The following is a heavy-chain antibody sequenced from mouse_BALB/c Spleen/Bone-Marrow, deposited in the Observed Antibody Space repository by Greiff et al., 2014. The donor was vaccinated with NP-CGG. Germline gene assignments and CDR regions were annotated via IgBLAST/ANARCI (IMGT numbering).Heavy chain of an antibody. CDR1: GYTFTDYE. J-gene: IGHJ3*01. CDR3: ASYFSYSWFAY. CDR2: VDPETGGT. V-gene: IGHV1-15*01. D-gene: IGHD2-12*01. Sequence: QVQLQQSGAELVRPGASVTLSCKASGYTFTDYEMHWMKQTPVHGLEWIGDVDPETGGTAYNQKFKGKATLTADKSSSTAYMELRSLTSEDSAVYYCASYFSYSWFAYWGQGTLVTVSA.